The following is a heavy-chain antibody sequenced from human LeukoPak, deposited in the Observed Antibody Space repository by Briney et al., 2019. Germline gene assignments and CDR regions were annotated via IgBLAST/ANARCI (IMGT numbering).Heavy chain of an antibody. CDR3: ARVTEQLVPLFYYYYYMDV. D-gene: IGHD6-6*01. CDR2: IYYSGST. V-gene: IGHV4-39*07. Sequence: SETLSLTCTVSGGSISSSSYYWGWIRQPPGKGLEWIGSIYYSGSTYYNPSLKSRVTISVDTSKNQFSLKLSSATAADTAVYYCARVTEQLVPLFYYYYYMDVWGKGTTVTVSS. CDR1: GGSISSSSYY. J-gene: IGHJ6*03.